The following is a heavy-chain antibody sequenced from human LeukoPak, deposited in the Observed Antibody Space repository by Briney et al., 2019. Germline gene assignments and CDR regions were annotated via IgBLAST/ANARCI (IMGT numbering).Heavy chain of an antibody. D-gene: IGHD6-19*01. V-gene: IGHV1-8*01. Sequence: ASVTVSCKASGYTFTDYNINWVRQATGQGLERMGRMHPKSGNTNYAQKFQGRVTMTRNTSISTAYMELSSLKSDDTAVYYCARVAGTVTGTDRDDWGQGTLVTVSS. CDR3: ARVAGTVTGTDRDD. CDR2: MHPKSGNT. CDR1: GYTFTDYN. J-gene: IGHJ4*02.